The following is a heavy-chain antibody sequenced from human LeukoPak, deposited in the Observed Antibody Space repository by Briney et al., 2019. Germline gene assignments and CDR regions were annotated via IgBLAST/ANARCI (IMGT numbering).Heavy chain of an antibody. V-gene: IGHV1-2*02. CDR2: IHPNNGAT. Sequence: ASVKVSCKASGYTFTGSGWYLYWLRQAPGQGLECVGWIHPNNGATLYAQKFQGRVAMTTDTSISTAYMEPSRLRPDDTAMYYCARDGPAQMVNFDYWGQGTLVTVSS. CDR3: ARDGPAQMVNFDY. CDR1: GYTFTGSGWY. J-gene: IGHJ4*02. D-gene: IGHD5-18*01.